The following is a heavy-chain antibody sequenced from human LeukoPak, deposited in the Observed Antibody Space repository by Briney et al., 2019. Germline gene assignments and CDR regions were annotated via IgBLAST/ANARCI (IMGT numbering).Heavy chain of an antibody. D-gene: IGHD5-18*01. CDR1: GFTFSDYN. V-gene: IGHV3-11*04. CDR3: GGGGGYCYGAYYYYYYMDV. CDR2: ISRSGSTK. J-gene: IGHJ6*03. Sequence: AGGSLRLSCAASGFTFSDYNMRWIRQAPGKGLEWVSSISRSGSTKYYADSVKGRFTISRDNAKNSLFLQMNSLRVEDTAVCYCGGGGGYCYGAYYYYYYMDVWGKGTTVTVSS.